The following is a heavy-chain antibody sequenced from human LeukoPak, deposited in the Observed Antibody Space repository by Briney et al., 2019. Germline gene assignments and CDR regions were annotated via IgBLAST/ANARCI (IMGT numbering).Heavy chain of an antibody. CDR2: INAGNGNT. D-gene: IGHD3-10*01. Sequence: ASVKVSCKASGYTFTSYAMHWVRQAPGQRLEWMGWINAGNGNTKYSQKFQGRVTIARDTSASTAYMELSSLRSEDTAMYYCARGRLITMVRGVITFDYWGQGTLATVSS. V-gene: IGHV1-3*01. CDR3: ARGRLITMVRGVITFDY. CDR1: GYTFTSYA. J-gene: IGHJ4*02.